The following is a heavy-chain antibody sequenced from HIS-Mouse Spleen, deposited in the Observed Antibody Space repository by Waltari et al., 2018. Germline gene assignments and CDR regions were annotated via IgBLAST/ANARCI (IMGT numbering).Heavy chain of an antibody. J-gene: IGHJ3*02. CDR1: GYTFTSYD. CDR2: MNPNRGNT. Sequence: QVQLVQSGAEVKKPGASVKVSCKASGYTFTSYDINWVRQATGQGLEWMGWMNPNRGNTGSAQKFQGRGTMTRNTSISTAYMELSSLRSEDTAVYYCARWEYCSGGSCQSAFDIWGQGTMVTVSS. D-gene: IGHD2-15*01. CDR3: ARWEYCSGGSCQSAFDI. V-gene: IGHV1-8*01.